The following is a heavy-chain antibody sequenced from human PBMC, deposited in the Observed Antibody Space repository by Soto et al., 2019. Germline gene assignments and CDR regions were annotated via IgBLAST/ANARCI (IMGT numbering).Heavy chain of an antibody. J-gene: IGHJ4*02. CDR1: GYTLTELS. Sequence: ASVKVSCKVSGYTLTELSMHWVRQAPGKGLEWMGGFDPEDGETIYAQKFQGRVTMTEDTSTDPGYMELSRLRSEDTAVDYCGTIWAYPFDYWGQGTRVTVSS. CDR3: GTIWAYPFDY. CDR2: FDPEDGET. D-gene: IGHD3-16*01. V-gene: IGHV1-24*01.